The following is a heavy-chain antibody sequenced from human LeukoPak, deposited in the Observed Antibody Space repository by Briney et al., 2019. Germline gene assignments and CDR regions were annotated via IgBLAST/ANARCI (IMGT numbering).Heavy chain of an antibody. J-gene: IGHJ4*02. CDR3: ARERGSGWYKEGIFDY. Sequence: PGGSLRLSCEASGFTFSSYEMNWVRQAPGKGLEWVSYISGSGSTIYYADSVKGRFTISRDNAKNSLYLQMNSLRAEDTAVYYCARERGSGWYKEGIFDYWGQGTLVTVSS. D-gene: IGHD6-19*01. CDR1: GFTFSSYE. CDR2: ISGSGSTI. V-gene: IGHV3-48*03.